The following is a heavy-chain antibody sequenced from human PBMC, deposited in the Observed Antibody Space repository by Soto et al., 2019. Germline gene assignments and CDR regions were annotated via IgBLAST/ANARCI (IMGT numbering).Heavy chain of an antibody. J-gene: IGHJ4*02. D-gene: IGHD6-13*01. Sequence: PGGSLRLSCAASGFTFSSYTMSWVRQAPGKGLEWVSSISSSSAYIYYADSLKGRFTISRDNAKNSLYLQVNSLRAEDTVVYYCARGAVAGAGIPTYYFDYWGQGTLVTVSS. CDR1: GFTFSSYT. CDR3: ARGAVAGAGIPTYYFDY. CDR2: ISSSSAYI. V-gene: IGHV3-21*01.